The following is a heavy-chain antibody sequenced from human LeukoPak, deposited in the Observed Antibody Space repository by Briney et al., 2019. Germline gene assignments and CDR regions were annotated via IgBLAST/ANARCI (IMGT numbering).Heavy chain of an antibody. J-gene: IGHJ4*02. CDR1: GFTFSSYA. CDR3: AKDLFGRPARAYFHY. V-gene: IGHV3-23*01. CDR2: ISGSGGYT. Sequence: PGGSLRLSCAASGFTFSSYAMSWVRQAPGKGLEWVSSISGSGGYTYYADSVKGRFITSRDNSKNTLYLQMNSLRAEDTAVYYCAKDLFGRPARAYFHYWGQGTLVTVSS. D-gene: IGHD3-16*01.